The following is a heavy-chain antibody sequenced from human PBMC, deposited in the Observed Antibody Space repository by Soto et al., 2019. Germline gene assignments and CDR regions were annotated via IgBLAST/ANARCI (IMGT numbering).Heavy chain of an antibody. CDR3: ARLSYDFWSGYYPLVDY. D-gene: IGHD3-3*01. V-gene: IGHV1-18*01. CDR2: ISAYNGNT. J-gene: IGHJ4*02. Sequence: QVQLVQSGAEVKKPGASVKVSCKASGYTFTSYGISWVRQAPGQGLEWMGWISAYNGNTNYAQKLQGRVTMTTDTSTSTAYMELRSLRSDDTAVYYCARLSYDFWSGYYPLVDYWGQGTLVNVSS. CDR1: GYTFTSYG.